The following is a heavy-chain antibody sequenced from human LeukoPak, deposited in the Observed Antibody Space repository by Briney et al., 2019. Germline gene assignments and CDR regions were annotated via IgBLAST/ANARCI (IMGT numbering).Heavy chain of an antibody. V-gene: IGHV3-53*01. CDR1: EFSVGSNY. J-gene: IGHJ4*02. CDR2: IYSGGST. CDR3: AGYNWNVRDYFDY. Sequence: GGSLRLSCAASEFSVGSNYMTWVRQAPGKGLEWVSLIYSGGSTYYADSVKGRFTISRDNSKNTLYLQMNSLRAEDTAVYYCAGYNWNVRDYFDYWGQGTLVTVSS. D-gene: IGHD1-20*01.